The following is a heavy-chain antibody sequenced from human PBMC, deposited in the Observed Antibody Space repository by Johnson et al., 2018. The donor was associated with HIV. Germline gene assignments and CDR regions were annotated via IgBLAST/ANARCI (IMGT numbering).Heavy chain of an antibody. D-gene: IGHD1-1*01. CDR1: RFTFNDSA. Sequence: VQLVESGGDLVQPGRSLRLSCAASRFTFNDSAMHWVRQAPGKGLEWVSVLSWNSDSIGFVDSVKGRFTISRDNGKNSLSLQMNSLRVEDTAVYYCARRSGYAFDIWGQGTMVTVSS. V-gene: IGHV3-9*01. J-gene: IGHJ3*02. CDR2: LSWNSDSI. CDR3: ARRSGYAFDI.